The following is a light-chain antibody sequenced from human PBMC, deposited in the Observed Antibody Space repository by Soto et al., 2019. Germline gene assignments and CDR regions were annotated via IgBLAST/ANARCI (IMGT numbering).Light chain of an antibody. CDR2: YAP. V-gene: IGKV1-39*01. CDR3: QQSYSDPCT. CDR1: QRIPNY. J-gene: IGKJ5*01. Sequence: DIQMTQSPSSLSASVGDRVTITCRASQRIPNYLNWYQQKPGRAPRLLMYYAPSLYSGVPSRFSGSGSGTDFTLTISSLQTEDPATYYWQQSYSDPCTYGRGTRLESK.